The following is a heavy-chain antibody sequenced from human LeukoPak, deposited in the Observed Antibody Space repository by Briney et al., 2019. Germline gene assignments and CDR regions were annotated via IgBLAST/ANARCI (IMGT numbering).Heavy chain of an antibody. CDR3: ARQTYYDSSGYYSPY. CDR2: ISSSSDYI. Sequence: PGGSLRLSCAASGFTFTTFNMNWVRQSPGKGLEWVSCISSSSDYIYYADSVKGRFTISRDNSRNSLYLQMNSLRAEDTAVYYCARQTYYDSSGYYSPYWGQGTLVTVSS. D-gene: IGHD3-22*01. CDR1: GFTFTTFN. V-gene: IGHV3-21*01. J-gene: IGHJ4*02.